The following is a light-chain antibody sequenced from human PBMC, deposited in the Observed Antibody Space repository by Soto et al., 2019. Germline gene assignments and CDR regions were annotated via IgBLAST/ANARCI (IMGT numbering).Light chain of an antibody. V-gene: IGKV3-11*01. Sequence: EIVLTQSPATLSLSPGERATLSCRASQSVSSYLAWYQQKPGQAPRLLIYDASNMATDIPARFSGSGSGTDFTLTISSLEPEDFAVYYCLQRSGCPWTFGQGTKVEIK. J-gene: IGKJ1*01. CDR1: QSVSSY. CDR2: DAS. CDR3: LQRSGCPWT.